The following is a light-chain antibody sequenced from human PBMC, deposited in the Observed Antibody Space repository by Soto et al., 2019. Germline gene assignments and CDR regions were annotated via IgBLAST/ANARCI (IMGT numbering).Light chain of an antibody. CDR2: EVS. CDR1: SSDVGGYNY. Sequence: QSALTQPASVSGSPGQSITISCTGTSSDVGGYNYVSWYQQHPGKAPKLMIYEVSNRPSGVSNRFSGSKSGNTASLTISGLQAEDEADYYCSSYTSSSTSRVFGTGNKLTVL. V-gene: IGLV2-14*01. J-gene: IGLJ1*01. CDR3: SSYTSSSTSRV.